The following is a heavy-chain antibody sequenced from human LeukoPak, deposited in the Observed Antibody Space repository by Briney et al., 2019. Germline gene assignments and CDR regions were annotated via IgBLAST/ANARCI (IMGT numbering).Heavy chain of an antibody. V-gene: IGHV4-39*07. Sequence: PSETLSLTCAVSGASISSSSYYWGWIRQPPGKGLEWIGSIYYSGSTYYNPSLKSRVTISVDTSKNQFSLKLSSVTAADTAVYYCARDRRKGDHFWSGYSPPNNWFDPWGQGTLVTVSS. CDR2: IYYSGST. CDR1: GASISSSSYY. J-gene: IGHJ5*02. CDR3: ARDRRKGDHFWSGYSPPNNWFDP. D-gene: IGHD3-3*02.